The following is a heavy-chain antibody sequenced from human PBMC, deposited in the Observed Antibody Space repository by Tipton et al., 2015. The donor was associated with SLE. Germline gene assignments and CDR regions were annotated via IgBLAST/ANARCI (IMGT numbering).Heavy chain of an antibody. CDR1: GFTFGDYA. CDR3: TRDNRYCSGGSCHYFDY. J-gene: IGHJ4*02. V-gene: IGHV3-49*04. CDR2: IRSKAYGGTT. Sequence: SLRLSCTASGFTFGDYAMSWVRQAPGKGLGWVGFIRSKAYGGTTEYAASVKGRFTISRDDSKSIAYLQMNSLKTEDTAVYYCTRDNRYCSGGSCHYFDYWGQGTLVTVSS. D-gene: IGHD2-15*01.